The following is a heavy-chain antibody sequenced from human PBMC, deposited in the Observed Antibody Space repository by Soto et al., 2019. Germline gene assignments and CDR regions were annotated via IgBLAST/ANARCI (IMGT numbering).Heavy chain of an antibody. CDR3: ATVHGTSRSFDY. CDR1: GFTFSMSA. D-gene: IGHD6-13*01. V-gene: IGHV3-23*01. Sequence: EVQILESGGGLVQPGGSLRLSCAASGFTFSMSAMSWVRQAPGKGLEWVSTTGLNGRTTYYADSVKGRFTVSRDNSKTPLDLQMNSLRAEDTAVYYCATVHGTSRSFDYWGQGTLVTVSS. CDR2: TGLNGRTT. J-gene: IGHJ4*02.